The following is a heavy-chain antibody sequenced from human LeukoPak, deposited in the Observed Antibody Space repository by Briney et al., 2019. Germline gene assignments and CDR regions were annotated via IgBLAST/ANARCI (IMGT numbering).Heavy chain of an antibody. CDR3: ATRSLSAFDI. Sequence: PSETLSLTCTVSGGSISSYYWSWIRQPPGKGLEWIGYIYYSGSTYYNPSLKSRVTISVDTSKNQFSLKLSSVTAADTAVYYSATRSLSAFDIWGQGTMVTVSS. V-gene: IGHV4-59*12. CDR1: GGSISSYY. J-gene: IGHJ3*02. CDR2: IYYSGST.